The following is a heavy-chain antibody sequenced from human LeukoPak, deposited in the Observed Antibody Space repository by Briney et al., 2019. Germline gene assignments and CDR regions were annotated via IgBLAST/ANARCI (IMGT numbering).Heavy chain of an antibody. CDR2: ISAYNGNT. J-gene: IGHJ4*02. Sequence: ASVKVSCKASGYTFTSYGISWVRQDPGQGLEWMGWISAYNGNTNYAQKLQGRVTMTTDTSTSTAYMELRSLRSDDTAVYYCARDLYYYDSSDYSPQDYWGQGTLVTVSS. D-gene: IGHD3-22*01. CDR3: ARDLYYYDSSDYSPQDY. CDR1: GYTFTSYG. V-gene: IGHV1-18*01.